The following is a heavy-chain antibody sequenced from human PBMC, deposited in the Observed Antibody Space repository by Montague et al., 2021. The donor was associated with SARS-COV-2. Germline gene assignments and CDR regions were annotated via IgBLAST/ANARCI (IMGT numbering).Heavy chain of an antibody. Sequence: SETLSLTCTVSGGSARSSNFYWGWIRQPPGKGLEWIGEINQSESPNYNPSLKSRVTISLDTSKNQISLRLTSVTAADTAVYYCARGLLTINMIVVVMAGASNWFDPWGQGTLVTVSS. CDR1: GGSARSSNFY. J-gene: IGHJ5*02. V-gene: IGHV4-39*07. CDR2: INQSESP. D-gene: IGHD3-22*01. CDR3: ARGLLTINMIVVVMAGASNWFDP.